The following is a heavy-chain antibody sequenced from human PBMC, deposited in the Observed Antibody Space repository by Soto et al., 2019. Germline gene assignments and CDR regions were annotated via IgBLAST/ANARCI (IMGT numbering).Heavy chain of an antibody. CDR3: ARSITVFGVAPDWFGG. Sequence: TRSLTCAVSGGSISSRDPSWSWIRQPPGKGLEYIGSIHHSVSTYYNPSLKSRITISVDRPKNHFSLKLSSVTAADTAVYYCARSITVFGVAPDWFGGWGQGKPVPAS. CDR2: IHHSVST. D-gene: IGHD3-3*01. V-gene: IGHV4-30-2*01. J-gene: IGHJ5*02. CDR1: GGSISSRDPS.